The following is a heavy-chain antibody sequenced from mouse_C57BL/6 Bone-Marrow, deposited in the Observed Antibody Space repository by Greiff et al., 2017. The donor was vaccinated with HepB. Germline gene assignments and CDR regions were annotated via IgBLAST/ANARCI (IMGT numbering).Heavy chain of an antibody. V-gene: IGHV1-81*01. J-gene: IGHJ2*01. CDR3: ARCSSGYPYYFDS. Sequence: QVQLKESGAELARPGASVKLSCKASGYTFTSYGISWVKQRTGQGLEWIGEIYPRSGNTYYNEKFKGKATLTADKSSSTAYMELRSLTSEDSAVYFCARCSSGYPYYFDSWGQGTTLTVSS. D-gene: IGHD3-2*02. CDR2: IYPRSGNT. CDR1: GYTFTSYG.